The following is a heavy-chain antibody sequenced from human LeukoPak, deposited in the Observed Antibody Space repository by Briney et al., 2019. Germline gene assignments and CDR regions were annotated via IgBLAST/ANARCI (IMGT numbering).Heavy chain of an antibody. CDR1: GGSISSGDYY. CDR3: ARAHYDSSGYYYVGYFQH. V-gene: IGHV4-30-4*01. Sequence: SQTLSLTCTVSGGSISSGDYYWSWIRQPPGKGLEWIGYIYYSGSTYYNPSLKSRVTISVDTSKNQFSLKLSSVTAADTAVYYCARAHYDSSGYYYVGYFQHWGQGTLVTVSS. CDR2: IYYSGST. J-gene: IGHJ1*01. D-gene: IGHD3-22*01.